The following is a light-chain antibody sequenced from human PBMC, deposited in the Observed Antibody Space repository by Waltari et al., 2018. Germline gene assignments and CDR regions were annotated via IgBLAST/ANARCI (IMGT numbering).Light chain of an antibody. Sequence: QSALTQPASVSGSPGQSITISCTGTSNDVGASNFVSWYQQHPGRAPQLMIYDVTERPSGICYRFSGSKSANTASLTISGLLPEDEAIYYCSSFTDTHTLLFGGGTTVTVL. CDR3: SSFTDTHTLL. CDR2: DVT. CDR1: SNDVGASNF. J-gene: IGLJ2*01. V-gene: IGLV2-14*03.